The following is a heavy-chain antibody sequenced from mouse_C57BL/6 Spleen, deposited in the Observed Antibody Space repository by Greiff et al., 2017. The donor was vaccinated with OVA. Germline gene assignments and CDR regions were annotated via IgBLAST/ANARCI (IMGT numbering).Heavy chain of an antibody. CDR2: IRNKANNHAT. J-gene: IGHJ2*01. D-gene: IGHD2-5*01. V-gene: IGHV6-6*01. CDR3: TGGYSKPFDY. CDR1: GFTFSDAW. Sequence: EVHLVESGGGLVQPGGSMKLSCAASGFTFSDAWMDWVRQSPEKGLEWVAEIRNKANNHATYYAESVKGRFTISRDDSKSSVYLQMNSLRAEDTSIYYCTGGYSKPFDYWGQGTTLTVSS.